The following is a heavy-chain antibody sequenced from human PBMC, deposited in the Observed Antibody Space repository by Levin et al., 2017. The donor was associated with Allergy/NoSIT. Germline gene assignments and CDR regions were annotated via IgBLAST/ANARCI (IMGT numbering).Heavy chain of an antibody. J-gene: IGHJ4*02. CDR3: AKGLNWGSPNTVDC. V-gene: IGHV3-9*01. D-gene: IGHD7-27*01. CDR1: GFTFGDYA. CDR2: INWNRDKI. Sequence: SLKISCAASGFTFGDYAMHWVRQAPGKGLEWVSGINWNRDKIGYADSVRARFTISRDNAKNSLYLQMNSLGLEDTALYYCAKGLNWGSPNTVDCWGQGTLVTVSS.